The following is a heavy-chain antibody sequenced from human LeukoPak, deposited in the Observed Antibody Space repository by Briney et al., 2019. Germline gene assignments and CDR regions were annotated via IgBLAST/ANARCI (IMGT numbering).Heavy chain of an antibody. CDR1: GGSFSGYY. V-gene: IGHV4-34*01. J-gene: IGHJ4*02. CDR2: LYYSGST. CDR3: ARVPTVTFFDY. D-gene: IGHD4-17*01. Sequence: SETLSLTCAVYGGSFSGYYWSWIRQPPGKGLEWIGTLYYSGSTYYNPSLKSRVTISVDTSKNHFSLKLSSVTAADTAVYYCARVPTVTFFDYWGQGTLVTVSS.